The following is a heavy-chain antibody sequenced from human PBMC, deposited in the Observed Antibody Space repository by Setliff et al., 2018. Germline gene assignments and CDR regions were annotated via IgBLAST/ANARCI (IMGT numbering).Heavy chain of an antibody. Sequence: ETLSLTCTVSGGSISSYYWSWIRQPPGKGLEWIGHIYIGGSANYNPSLKSRVTMSIDTSKNQFSLKLNSVTAADMAVYYCAREQWLDPPGYYYMDVWAKGTTVTVSS. CDR3: AREQWLDPPGYYYMDV. CDR2: IYIGGSA. D-gene: IGHD6-19*01. J-gene: IGHJ6*03. V-gene: IGHV4-4*07. CDR1: GGSISSYY.